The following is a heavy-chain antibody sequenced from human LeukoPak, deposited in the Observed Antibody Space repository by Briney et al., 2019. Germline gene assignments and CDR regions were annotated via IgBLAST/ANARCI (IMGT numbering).Heavy chain of an antibody. J-gene: IGHJ4*02. CDR2: ISGSGSYT. D-gene: IGHD3-22*01. V-gene: IGHV3-23*01. CDR3: AKRRYDSSGHFDS. CDR1: GFTVSDYS. Sequence: GGSLRLSCAASGFTVSDYSMSWVRQAPGKGLEWVSAISGSGSYTDYADSMKGRFTISKDNSKNTLYMRMSSLRAEDTALYYCAKRRYDSSGHFDSWGQGTLVTVSS.